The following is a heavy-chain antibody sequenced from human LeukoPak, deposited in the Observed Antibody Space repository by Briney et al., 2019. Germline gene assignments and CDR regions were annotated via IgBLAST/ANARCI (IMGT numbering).Heavy chain of an antibody. V-gene: IGHV3-33*06. CDR1: GFTFSSYG. Sequence: GGSLRLSCAASGFTFSSYGMHWVRQAPGKGLEWVAVIWYGGSNKYYADSVKGRFTISRDNSKNTLYLQMNSLRAEDTAVYYCAKGLVPAAGKNYYYGMDVWGQGTTVTVSS. CDR3: AKGLVPAAGKNYYYGMDV. CDR2: IWYGGSNK. D-gene: IGHD2-2*01. J-gene: IGHJ6*02.